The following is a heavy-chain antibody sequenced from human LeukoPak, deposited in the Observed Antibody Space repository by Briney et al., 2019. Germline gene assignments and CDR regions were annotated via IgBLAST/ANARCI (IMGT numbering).Heavy chain of an antibody. CDR1: GFTFAAYT. CDR2: ISASTKFI. CDR3: ARGGSGGTPVPYYSDY. V-gene: IGHV3-21*01. J-gene: IGHJ4*02. Sequence: GESLRLSCAASGFTFAAYTMTWVRQAPGKGLEWVSSISASTKFIFYADSVKGRFTISRDNAGNSLYLQMNSLRAGDTALYYCARGGSGGTPVPYYSDYWGQGTLVTVSS. D-gene: IGHD2-15*01.